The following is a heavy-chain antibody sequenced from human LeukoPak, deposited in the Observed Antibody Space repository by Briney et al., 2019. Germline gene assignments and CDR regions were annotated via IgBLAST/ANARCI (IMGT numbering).Heavy chain of an antibody. Sequence: SETLSLTCAVYGGSFSGYYWSWIRQPPGKGLEWIANLYRSGSTYYNPSLKSRVTISVDTSKNQFSLKLSSVTAADTAVYYCARVTYSIFDYWGQGTLVTVSS. J-gene: IGHJ4*02. V-gene: IGHV4-34*01. CDR2: LYRSGST. CDR1: GGSFSGYY. CDR3: ARVTYSIFDY. D-gene: IGHD2-21*01.